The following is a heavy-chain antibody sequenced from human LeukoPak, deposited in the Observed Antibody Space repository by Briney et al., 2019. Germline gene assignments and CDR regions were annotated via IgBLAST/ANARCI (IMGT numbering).Heavy chain of an antibody. Sequence: GRSLRLSCAASGFTFDDYAMHWVRQAPGKGLEWVSLISWDGGSTYYADSVKGRFTISRDNSKNSLYLQMNSLRAEDTALYYCAKGTDLYGSGSLFDYWGQGTLVTVSS. CDR1: GFTFDDYA. CDR3: AKGTDLYGSGSLFDY. CDR2: ISWDGGST. D-gene: IGHD3-10*01. J-gene: IGHJ4*02. V-gene: IGHV3-43D*03.